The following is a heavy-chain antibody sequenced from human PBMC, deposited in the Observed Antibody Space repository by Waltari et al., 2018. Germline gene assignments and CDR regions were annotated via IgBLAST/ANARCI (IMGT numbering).Heavy chain of an antibody. J-gene: IGHJ4*02. Sequence: QLQLQESGPGLVKPSETLSLTCTVSGGSISSSSYYWGWIRQPPGKGLEWIGSIYYSGSTYYNPSLKSRVTISVDTSKNQFSLKLSSVTAADTAVYYCASSAGVTTYNYWGQGTLVTVSS. CDR2: IYYSGST. D-gene: IGHD4-4*01. CDR3: ASSAGVTTYNY. V-gene: IGHV4-39*07. CDR1: GGSISSSSYY.